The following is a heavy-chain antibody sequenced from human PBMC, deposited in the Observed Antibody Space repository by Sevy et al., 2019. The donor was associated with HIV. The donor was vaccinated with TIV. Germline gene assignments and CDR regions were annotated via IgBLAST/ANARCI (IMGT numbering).Heavy chain of an antibody. J-gene: IGHJ5*02. D-gene: IGHD3-10*01. Sequence: SGPTLVNPTQTLTLTCTFSGFSFSTSGMGVGWIRQPPGKALEWLAVIYWDDDKRYSPSLKSRLTITKDTSKNQVVLKMTNMDPVDTATYYCAHSRRGIRLGYFDPWGRGTLVTVSS. V-gene: IGHV2-5*02. CDR3: AHSRRGIRLGYFDP. CDR1: GFSFSTSGMG. CDR2: IYWDDDK.